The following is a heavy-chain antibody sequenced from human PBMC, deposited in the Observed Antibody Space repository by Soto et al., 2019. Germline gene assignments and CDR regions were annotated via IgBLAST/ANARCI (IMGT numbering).Heavy chain of an antibody. J-gene: IGHJ6*02. Sequence: SLRLSCAASGFTFSSYGMHWVRQAPGKGLEWVAVIWYDGSNKYYADSVKGRFTISRDNSKNTLYLQMNSLRAEDTAVYYCARQYSSSWYDYYYGMDVWGQGTTVTVSS. CDR2: IWYDGSNK. D-gene: IGHD6-13*01. V-gene: IGHV3-33*01. CDR1: GFTFSSYG. CDR3: ARQYSSSWYDYYYGMDV.